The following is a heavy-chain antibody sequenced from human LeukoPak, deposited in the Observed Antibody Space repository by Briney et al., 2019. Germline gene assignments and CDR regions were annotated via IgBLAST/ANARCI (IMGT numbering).Heavy chain of an antibody. D-gene: IGHD3-22*01. Sequence: PGRSLRLSCAASGFTFDDYAMHWVRQAPGKGLEWVSGISWNSGSIGYADSVKGRFTISRDNAKNSLYLQMNSLRAEDTALYYCAKAPAYYDSSGSWGPIWGQGTLVTVSS. CDR3: AKAPAYYDSSGSWGPI. CDR1: GFTFDDYA. V-gene: IGHV3-9*01. CDR2: ISWNSGSI. J-gene: IGHJ4*02.